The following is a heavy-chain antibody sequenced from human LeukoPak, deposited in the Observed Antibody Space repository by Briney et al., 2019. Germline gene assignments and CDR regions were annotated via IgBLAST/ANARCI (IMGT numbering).Heavy chain of an antibody. CDR3: ARDFSNTSGFKVVVDF. J-gene: IGHJ4*02. Sequence: ASVKVSCKASGYTFTNYGSTWVRHAPGQGLQLLAWISAYNGDTKYAQKVQGRLTMTTDASTSTAYMELRSLTSDDTAVYYCARDFSNTSGFKVVVDFWGQGTLVTVSS. CDR2: ISAYNGDT. D-gene: IGHD1-26*01. CDR1: GYTFTNYG. V-gene: IGHV1-18*01.